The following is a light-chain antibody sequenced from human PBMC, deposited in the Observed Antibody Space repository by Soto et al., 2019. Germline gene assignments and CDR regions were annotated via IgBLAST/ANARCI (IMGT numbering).Light chain of an antibody. CDR1: SSNIGSNY. Sequence: SVLTQPPSASGTPGQRVTISCSGSSSNIGSNYVYWYQQLPGTAPKLLIYRNNQRPSGVPDRFSGSKSGTSSSLAISGLRSEDEAEYYCAAWDDSLSVYVVFGGGTKLTVL. J-gene: IGLJ2*01. V-gene: IGLV1-47*01. CDR3: AAWDDSLSVYVV. CDR2: RNN.